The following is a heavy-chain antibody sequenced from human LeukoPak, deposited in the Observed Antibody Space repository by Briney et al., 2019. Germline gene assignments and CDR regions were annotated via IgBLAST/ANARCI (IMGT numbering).Heavy chain of an antibody. CDR2: ISSSSSTI. Sequence: GGSLRLSCAASGFTFSSYSMNWVRQAPGKGLEWVSYISSSSSTIYYADSVKGRFTISRDNAKNSLYLQMNSLRAEDTAVYYCARVAISGSYYGGRAFDIWGQGTMVTVSS. J-gene: IGHJ3*02. CDR3: ARVAISGSYYGGRAFDI. CDR1: GFTFSSYS. D-gene: IGHD1-26*01. V-gene: IGHV3-48*01.